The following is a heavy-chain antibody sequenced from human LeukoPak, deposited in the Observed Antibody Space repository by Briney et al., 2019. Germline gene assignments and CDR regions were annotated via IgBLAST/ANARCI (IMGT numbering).Heavy chain of an antibody. D-gene: IGHD3-3*01. CDR1: GGSFSGYY. J-gene: IGHJ5*02. CDR3: ARGYYDFWSGLSGIWFDP. Sequence: SETLSLTCAVYGGSFSGYYWSWLRQPPGKGLEWIGEINHSGSTNYNSSLKSRVTISVDTSKNQFSLKLSSVTAADTAVYYCARGYYDFWSGLSGIWFDPWGQGTLVTVSS. V-gene: IGHV4-34*01. CDR2: INHSGST.